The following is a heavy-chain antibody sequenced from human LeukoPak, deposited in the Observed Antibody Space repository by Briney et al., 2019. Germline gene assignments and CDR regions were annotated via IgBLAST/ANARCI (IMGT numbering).Heavy chain of an antibody. D-gene: IGHD6-19*01. J-gene: IGHJ3*02. CDR3: ARARYSRAWYASDI. Sequence: PSETLSLTRTVSLGSIISSYWSWIRQPPGKGREWIGYIFYTGSTDYNPSLKSRVTISVDTSKNQFSLKVNSVTAADTAVYYCARARYSRAWYASDIWGQGTVVTVSA. CDR2: IFYTGST. V-gene: IGHV4-59*01. CDR1: LGSIISSY.